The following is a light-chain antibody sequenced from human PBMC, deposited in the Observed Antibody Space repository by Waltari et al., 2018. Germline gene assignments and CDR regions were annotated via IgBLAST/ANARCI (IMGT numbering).Light chain of an antibody. CDR1: QDISDY. V-gene: IGKV1-33*01. CDR2: DAS. CDR3: QQYDNLPLT. J-gene: IGKJ4*01. Sequence: DMQMTQSPSSLFASVGDRVTITCQASQDISDYLNWYQQKPGKAPKLLIYDASNLETGVPSRFSGSGSGTDFTFTISSLQPEDIATYYCQQYDNLPLTVGGGTKVEIK.